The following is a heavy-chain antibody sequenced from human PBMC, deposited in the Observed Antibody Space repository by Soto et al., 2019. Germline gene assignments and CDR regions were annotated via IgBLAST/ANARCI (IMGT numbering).Heavy chain of an antibody. D-gene: IGHD6-13*01. CDR3: ARGRCSSKTGKMVNFDY. V-gene: IGHV1-46*01. Sequence: ASVKVSCKASGYTFTSYYMHWVRQAPGQGLEWMGIINPSGGSTSYAQKFQGRVTMTRDTSTSTVYMELSSLRSEDTAVYYCARGRCSSKTGKMVNFDYWGQGTLVTVSS. CDR1: GYTFTSYY. J-gene: IGHJ4*02. CDR2: INPSGGST.